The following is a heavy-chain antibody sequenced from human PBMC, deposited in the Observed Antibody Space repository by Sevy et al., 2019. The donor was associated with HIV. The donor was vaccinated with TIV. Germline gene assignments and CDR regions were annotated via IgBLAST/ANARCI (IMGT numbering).Heavy chain of an antibody. J-gene: IGHJ3*02. CDR2: ISFSSNYI. Sequence: GGSLRLSCAASGFTFSSSSMNWVRQAPGKGLEWVSSISFSSNYIYYADSVKGRFTISRDNAKNSLFLQMNSLRAEDTAMYYCARDETWDAFDIWGQGTMVTVSS. V-gene: IGHV3-21*01. CDR3: ARDETWDAFDI. CDR1: GFTFSSSS.